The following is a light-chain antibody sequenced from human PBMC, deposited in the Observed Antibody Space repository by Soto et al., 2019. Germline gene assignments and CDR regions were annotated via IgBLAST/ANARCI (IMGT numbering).Light chain of an antibody. CDR3: HQYGDLPLT. CDR2: TAS. J-gene: IGKJ4*01. Sequence: EIVLTQSPGTLSLSPGERATLSCRASQYVTSNYLAWYQQKPGQAPRLLMYTASSRATGIPDRFSGSESGKNFTLTISRLEAEGFAIYYCHQYGDLPLTFGGGTKVEIK. CDR1: QYVTSNY. V-gene: IGKV3-20*01.